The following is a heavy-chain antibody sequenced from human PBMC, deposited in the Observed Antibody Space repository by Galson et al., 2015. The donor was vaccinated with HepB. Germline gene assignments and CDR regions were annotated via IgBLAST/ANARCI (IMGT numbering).Heavy chain of an antibody. CDR1: GFTFSGSA. D-gene: IGHD6-13*01. CDR3: TRSGYSSSQTPYYFDY. CDR2: IRSKANSYAT. J-gene: IGHJ4*02. V-gene: IGHV3-73*01. Sequence: SLRLSCAASGFTFSGSAMHWVRQASGKGLEWVGRIRSKANSYATAYAASVKGRFTISRDDSKNTAYLQMNSLKTEDTAVYYCTRSGYSSSQTPYYFDYWGQGTLVTVSS.